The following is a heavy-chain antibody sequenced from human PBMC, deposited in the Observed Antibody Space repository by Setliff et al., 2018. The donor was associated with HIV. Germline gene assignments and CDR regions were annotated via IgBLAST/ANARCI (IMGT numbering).Heavy chain of an antibody. CDR2: IYYSGST. V-gene: IGHV4-59*11. CDR1: GGSISSHY. D-gene: IGHD5-18*01. Sequence: SETLSLTCTVSGGSISSHYWSWIRQPPGKGLEWIGSIYYSGSTNYNPSLKSRVTISVDTSKNQFSLKLSSVTAADTAVYYCARGGGIQLWFYWGQGTPVTVSS. CDR3: ARGGGIQLWFY. J-gene: IGHJ4*02.